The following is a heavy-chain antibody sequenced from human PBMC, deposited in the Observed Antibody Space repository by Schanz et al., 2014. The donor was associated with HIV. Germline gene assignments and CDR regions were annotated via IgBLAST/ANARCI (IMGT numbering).Heavy chain of an antibody. CDR1: GGTFSSYA. Sequence: QVQLVQSGAEVKKPGSSVKVSCKSSGGTFSSYAITWVRQAPGQGLEWVGGIIPIFGAAKNAPKFQGRVTITADESTSTAYMELTGLNPEDTALYYCARVSGWSSFDYWGQGTLVIVSS. CDR3: ARVSGWSSFDY. J-gene: IGHJ4*02. V-gene: IGHV1-69*01. D-gene: IGHD6-13*01. CDR2: IIPIFGAA.